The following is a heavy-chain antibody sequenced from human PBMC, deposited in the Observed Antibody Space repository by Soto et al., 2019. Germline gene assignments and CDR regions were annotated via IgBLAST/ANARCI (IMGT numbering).Heavy chain of an antibody. CDR3: AYNYYDSSGYQRDAFDI. CDR2: IIPIFGTA. J-gene: IGHJ3*02. CDR1: GGTFSSYA. Sequence: ASVKVSCKASGGTFSSYAISWVRQAPGQGLEWMGGIIPIFGTANYAQKFQGRVTITADESTSTAYMELSSLRSEDTAVYYCAYNYYDSSGYQRDAFDIWGQGTMVTVSS. V-gene: IGHV1-69*13. D-gene: IGHD3-22*01.